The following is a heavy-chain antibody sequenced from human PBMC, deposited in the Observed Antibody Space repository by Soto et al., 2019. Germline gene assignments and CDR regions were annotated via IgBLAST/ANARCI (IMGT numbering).Heavy chain of an antibody. CDR2: IAYDGSYK. D-gene: IGHD1-26*01. CDR1: GFTFSSYA. Sequence: QVQLVESGGGVVQPGRSLRLSCAASGFTFSSYAMHWVRQAPGKGLEWVAIIAYDGSYKYYADSVKGRFTISRDNSMDTLDLQVSSLRLEDTAVYYCAKDRRGSWASDHWGQGTLVTVSS. J-gene: IGHJ4*02. V-gene: IGHV3-30*18. CDR3: AKDRRGSWASDH.